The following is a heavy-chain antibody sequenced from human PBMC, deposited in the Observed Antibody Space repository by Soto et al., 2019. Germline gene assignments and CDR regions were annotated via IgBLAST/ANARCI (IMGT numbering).Heavy chain of an antibody. CDR2: IMPIFGTA. V-gene: IGHV1-69*01. J-gene: IGHJ6*02. Sequence: QVQLVQSGAEVKKPGSSVKVSCKASGGTFSSYAISWVRQAPGQGLEWMGGIMPIFGTANYAQKFQGRVTITADESTRTAYMELSSLRSEDTAVYYCARGGYRHYYYYYGMDVWGQGTTVTVSS. CDR3: ARGGYRHYYYYYGMDV. CDR1: GGTFSSYA. D-gene: IGHD5-12*01.